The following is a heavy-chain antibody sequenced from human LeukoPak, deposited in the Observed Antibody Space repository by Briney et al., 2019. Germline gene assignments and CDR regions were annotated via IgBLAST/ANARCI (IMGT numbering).Heavy chain of an antibody. CDR1: GFIFSAYA. CDR3: AKDPPRGSGDAFDI. J-gene: IGHJ3*02. V-gene: IGHV3-23*01. Sequence: GGSLRLSCAASGFIFSAYAMNWVRQAPGKGLEWVSTISGSGSSTYYADSVKGRFTVSRDNSRNTLYLQMDSLRAEDSAVYYCAKDPPRGSGDAFDIWGQGTRVTVSS. D-gene: IGHD2-15*01. CDR2: ISGSGSST.